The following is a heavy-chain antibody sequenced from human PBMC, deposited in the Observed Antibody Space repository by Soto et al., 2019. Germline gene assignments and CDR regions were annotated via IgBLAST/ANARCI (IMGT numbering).Heavy chain of an antibody. D-gene: IGHD2-15*01. CDR2: IYGGGST. Sequence: EVQLVESGGGLVQPGGSLRLSCAASGFTVSSNYMSWVRQAPGKGLEWVSVIYGGGSTYYADSVKGRFTISRDNSKNTLYLQMNSLRAEDTAVYYCARTVTPYWSGGSCYYFYYMDVWGKGTTVTVSS. CDR3: ARTVTPYWSGGSCYYFYYMDV. J-gene: IGHJ6*03. V-gene: IGHV3-66*01. CDR1: GFTVSSNY.